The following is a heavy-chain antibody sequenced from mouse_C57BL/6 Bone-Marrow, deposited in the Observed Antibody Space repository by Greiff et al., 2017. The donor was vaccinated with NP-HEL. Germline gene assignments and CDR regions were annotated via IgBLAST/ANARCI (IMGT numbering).Heavy chain of an antibody. CDR3: ARAYYSNYGAMDY. CDR2: IYPRSGNT. V-gene: IGHV1-81*01. D-gene: IGHD2-5*01. CDR1: GYTFTSYG. Sequence: VQLVESGAELARPGASVKLSCKASGYTFTSYGISWVKQRTGQGLEWIGEIYPRSGNTYYNEKFKGKATLTADKSSSTAYMELRSLTSEDSAVYFCARAYYSNYGAMDYWGQGTSVTVSS. J-gene: IGHJ4*01.